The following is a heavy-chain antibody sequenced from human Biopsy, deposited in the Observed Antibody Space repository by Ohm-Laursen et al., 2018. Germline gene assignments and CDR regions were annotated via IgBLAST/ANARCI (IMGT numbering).Heavy chain of an antibody. V-gene: IGHV4-59*08. D-gene: IGHD3-22*01. CDR2: VYYSGST. Sequence: SETLSLTCTVSGGSISSYYWTWIRQPPGKGLEWIGDVYYSGSTNRNPSLKSRVTILVDTSKNQFSLKLNSVTAVDTAVYYCGRREVVITHDAFDTWGQGTMVTVSS. CDR1: GGSISSYY. CDR3: GRREVVITHDAFDT. J-gene: IGHJ3*02.